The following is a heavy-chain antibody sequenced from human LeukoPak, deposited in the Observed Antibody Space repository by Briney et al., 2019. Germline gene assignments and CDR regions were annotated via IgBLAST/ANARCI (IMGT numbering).Heavy chain of an antibody. V-gene: IGHV4-34*01. CDR1: GGSFSGYY. D-gene: IGHD3-3*01. Sequence: SETLSLTCAVYGGSFSGYYWSWIRRPPGKGLEWMGEINHSGSTNYNPSLKSRVTISVDTSKNQFSLKLSSVTAADTAVYYCARGLYYDFWSGSGAYYMDVWGKGTTVTVSS. CDR2: INHSGST. CDR3: ARGLYYDFWSGSGAYYMDV. J-gene: IGHJ6*03.